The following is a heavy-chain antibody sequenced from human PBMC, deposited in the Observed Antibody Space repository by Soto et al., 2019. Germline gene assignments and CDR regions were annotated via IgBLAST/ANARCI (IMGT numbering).Heavy chain of an antibody. Sequence: PGWSLRLSCAASGFTFDDYSMHWVRQAPFKVLEWVALISYDGGTTHYGDSVKGRFTISRDDSKNTLFLQMNSLRSEDTAVYYCARPHIRSAWNDGFDIWSQGTMVTVSS. CDR1: GFTFDDYS. CDR3: ARPHIRSAWNDGFDI. CDR2: ISYDGGTT. V-gene: IGHV3-30*03. J-gene: IGHJ3*02. D-gene: IGHD1-1*01.